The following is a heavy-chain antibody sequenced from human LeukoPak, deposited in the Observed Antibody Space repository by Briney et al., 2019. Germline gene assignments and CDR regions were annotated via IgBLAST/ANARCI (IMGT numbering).Heavy chain of an antibody. V-gene: IGHV4-4*02. Sequence: PSETLSLTCAVSGGSISSSNWWSWVRQPPGKGLEWIGEIYHSGSTNYNPSLKSRVTISVDKSKNQFSLKLSSVTAADTAVYYCARAPYYYDSSGYYFDYWGRGTLVTVSS. CDR2: IYHSGST. CDR3: ARAPYYYDSSGYYFDY. D-gene: IGHD3-22*01. J-gene: IGHJ4*02. CDR1: GGSISSSNW.